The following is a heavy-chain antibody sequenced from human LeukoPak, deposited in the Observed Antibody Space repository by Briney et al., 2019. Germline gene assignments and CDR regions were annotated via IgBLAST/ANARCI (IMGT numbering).Heavy chain of an antibody. CDR1: GFTFSRYG. V-gene: IGHV3-30*02. Sequence: HPGGSLRLSCAASGFTFSRYGMHWVRQAPGKGLEWVAFIRYDGSDKSYADSVKGRFTISRDNSKNTLYLQMNSPRAEDTAMYYCAKIGAVAGHFDYWGQGTLVTVSS. CDR3: AKIGAVAGHFDY. J-gene: IGHJ4*02. D-gene: IGHD6-19*01. CDR2: IRYDGSDK.